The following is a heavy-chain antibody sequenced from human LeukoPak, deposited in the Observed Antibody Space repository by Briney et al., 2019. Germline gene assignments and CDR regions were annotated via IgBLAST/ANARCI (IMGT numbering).Heavy chain of an antibody. CDR2: IYYSGST. J-gene: IGHJ6*03. Sequence: PSETLSLTCTVSGGSISSGGYYWSWIRQHPGKGLEWIGYIYYSGSTYYNPSLKSRVTISVDTSKNQFSLKLSSVTAADTAVYYCASASAGVPDYYMDVWGKGTTVTVSS. CDR1: GGSISSGGYY. V-gene: IGHV4-31*03. CDR3: ASASAGVPDYYMDV. D-gene: IGHD2-8*01.